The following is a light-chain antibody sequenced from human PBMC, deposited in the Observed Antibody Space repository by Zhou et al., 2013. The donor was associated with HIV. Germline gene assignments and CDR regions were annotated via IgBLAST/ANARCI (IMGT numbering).Light chain of an antibody. J-gene: IGKJ4*01. CDR1: QSVSSY. V-gene: IGKV3-11*01. CDR3: QQRSNWPPT. CDR2: DAS. Sequence: EIVLTQSPGTLSLTPGETATLSCRASQSVSSYLAWYQQKPGQPPRLLIYDASNRATGIPARFSGSGSGTDFTLAISSLEPEDFAVYYCQQRSNWPPTFGGGTKVEI.